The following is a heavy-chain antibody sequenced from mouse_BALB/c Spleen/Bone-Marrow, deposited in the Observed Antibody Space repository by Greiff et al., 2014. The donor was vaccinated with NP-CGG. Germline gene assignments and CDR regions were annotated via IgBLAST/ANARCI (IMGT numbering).Heavy chain of an antibody. Sequence: VKLMESGPGLVQPSQSLSITCTVSGFSLTSHGVHWIRQPPGKGLEWLGVIWSGGSTDYNAAFISRLSIRKDNSKSQVFFKMNSLQADDTAIYYCASAYYRYAMDYWGQGTSVTVSS. J-gene: IGHJ4*01. V-gene: IGHV2-4*02. CDR1: GFSLTSHG. CDR2: IWSGGST. CDR3: ASAYYRYAMDY. D-gene: IGHD2-14*01.